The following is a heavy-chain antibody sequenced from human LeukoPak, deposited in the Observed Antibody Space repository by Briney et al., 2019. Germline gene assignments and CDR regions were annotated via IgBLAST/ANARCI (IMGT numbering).Heavy chain of an antibody. CDR1: GGSFSGYY. V-gene: IGHV4-34*01. CDR3: ARARKWYYGSGSYYPYYFDY. Sequence: SETLSLTCAVYGGSFSGYYWSWIRQPPGKGLEWIGEINHSGSTNYNPSLKSRVTISVDTSKNQFSLKLSSVTAADTAVHYCARARKWYYGSGSYYPYYFDYWGQGTLVTVSS. CDR2: INHSGST. D-gene: IGHD3-10*01. J-gene: IGHJ4*02.